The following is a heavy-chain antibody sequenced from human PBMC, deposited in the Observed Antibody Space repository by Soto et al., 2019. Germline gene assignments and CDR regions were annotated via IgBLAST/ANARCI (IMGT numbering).Heavy chain of an antibody. V-gene: IGHV1-3*01. Sequence: QVQLVQSGAEVKKPGASVKVSCKTSGYTFSSFAIHWVRQAPGQGLEWMAWINPGDGYTRLLQKFQGTVTIRRDTSATTAFMELNSLTSEDTAVYYCVVGGGGTRYWGQGTLVTVSS. CDR1: GYTFSSFA. CDR2: INPGDGYT. D-gene: IGHD2-15*01. CDR3: VVGGGGTRY. J-gene: IGHJ4*02.